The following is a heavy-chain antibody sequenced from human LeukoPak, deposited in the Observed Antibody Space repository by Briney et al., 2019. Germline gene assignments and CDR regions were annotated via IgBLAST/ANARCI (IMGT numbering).Heavy chain of an antibody. J-gene: IGHJ4*02. V-gene: IGHV3-30-3*01. CDR1: GFTFSSYA. CDR2: ISYDGSNK. Sequence: GRSLRLSCAASGFTFSSYAMHWVRQAPGKGLEWVAVISYDGSNKYYADSVKGRFTISRDNSKNTLYLQMNSLRAEDTAVYYCARDKPYGSGTHFDYWGQGTLVTVSS. CDR3: ARDKPYGSGTHFDY. D-gene: IGHD3-10*01.